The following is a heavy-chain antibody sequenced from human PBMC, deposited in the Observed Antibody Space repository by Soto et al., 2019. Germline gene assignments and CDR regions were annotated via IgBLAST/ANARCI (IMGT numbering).Heavy chain of an antibody. V-gene: IGHV3-23*01. D-gene: IGHD3-22*01. J-gene: IGHJ4*02. CDR1: GLTFSSYA. CDR2: ISGSGGST. Sequence: PGGSLRLSCAASGLTFSSYAMSWVRQAPGKGLEWVSAISGSGGSTYYADSVKGRFTISRDNSKNTLYLQMNSLRAEDTAVYYCARGIYDSRGTFDYWGQGTLVTVSS. CDR3: ARGIYDSRGTFDY.